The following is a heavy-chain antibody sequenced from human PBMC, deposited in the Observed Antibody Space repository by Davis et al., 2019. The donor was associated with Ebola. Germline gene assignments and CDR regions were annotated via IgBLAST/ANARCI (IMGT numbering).Heavy chain of an antibody. D-gene: IGHD3-16*01. CDR1: GFTFSSYW. CDR3: ARGRGGAYYYDY. J-gene: IGHJ4*02. Sequence: GESLKISCAASGFTFSSYWMSWVRQAPGKGLEWVSAISGSGGSTYYADSVKGRFTISRDNSKNTLYLQMGSLRAEDMAVYYCARGRGGAYYYDYWGQGTLVTVSS. V-gene: IGHV3-23*01. CDR2: ISGSGGST.